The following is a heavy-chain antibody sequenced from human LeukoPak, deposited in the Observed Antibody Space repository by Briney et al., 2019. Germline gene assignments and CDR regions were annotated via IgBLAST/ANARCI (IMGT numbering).Heavy chain of an antibody. CDR3: ARDPDTAMVLFDY. Sequence: GGSLRLSCAASGFTFSSYGMHWVRQAPGKGLEWVAVIWYDGSNKYYADSVKGRFTISRDNSKNTLYLQMNSLRAEDTAVYYCARDPDTAMVLFDYWGQGTPVTVSS. V-gene: IGHV3-33*01. J-gene: IGHJ4*02. D-gene: IGHD5-18*01. CDR1: GFTFSSYG. CDR2: IWYDGSNK.